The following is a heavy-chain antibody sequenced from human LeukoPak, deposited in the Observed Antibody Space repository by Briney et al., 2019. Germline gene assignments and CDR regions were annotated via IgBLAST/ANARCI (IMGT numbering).Heavy chain of an antibody. J-gene: IGHJ4*02. CDR2: INNDGSTT. CDR1: GFTFSSYW. Sequence: GGSLRLSCAAPGFTFSSYWMHWVRQAPGKGLVWVSRINNDGSTTTYADSVKGRFTISRDNAKNTLYLQMNSLRAEDTAVYYCASYSGYPADYCGQGTLVTVSS. CDR3: ASYSGYPADY. V-gene: IGHV3-74*01. D-gene: IGHD5-12*01.